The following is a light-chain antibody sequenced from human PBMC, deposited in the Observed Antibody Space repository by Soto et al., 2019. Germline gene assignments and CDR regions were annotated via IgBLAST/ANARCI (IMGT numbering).Light chain of an antibody. V-gene: IGKV3-15*01. Sequence: EMVMTQSPAALSVSPGDAATLSCRASQSVHSRLAWYQQKPGQAPRLLIYGASTRASGIPARFRGSGSGTEFTLTISSLQSEDFAVYYCQQYDDWPPWTFGPGTKVEIK. CDR3: QQYDDWPPWT. J-gene: IGKJ1*01. CDR2: GAS. CDR1: QSVHSR.